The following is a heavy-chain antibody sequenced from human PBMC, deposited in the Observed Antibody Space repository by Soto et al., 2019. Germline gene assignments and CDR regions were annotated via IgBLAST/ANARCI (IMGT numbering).Heavy chain of an antibody. J-gene: IGHJ6*03. V-gene: IGHV4-34*01. CDR3: AREGWTHDYGDYYYMDV. CDR2: INHSGST. CDR1: GGSFSGYY. Sequence: SETLSLTCAVYGGSFSGYYWSWIRQPPGKGLEWIGEINHSGSTNYNPSLKSRVTISVDTSKNQFSLKLSSVTAADTAVYYCAREGWTHDYGDYYYMDVWGKGTTVTVSS. D-gene: IGHD4-17*01.